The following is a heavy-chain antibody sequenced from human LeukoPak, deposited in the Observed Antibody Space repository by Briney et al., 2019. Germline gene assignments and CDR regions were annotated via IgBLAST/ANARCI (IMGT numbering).Heavy chain of an antibody. D-gene: IGHD2-15*01. Sequence: SQTLSLTCTVSGGSISSGDYYWSWIRQPPGKGLEWIGYIYYSGSTYYNPSLKSRVTISVDTSKNQFSLKLSSVTAADTAVYYCARDVRGYCSGGSCYNDYYYYTDVWGKGTTVTVSS. CDR1: GGSISSGDYY. CDR2: IYYSGST. J-gene: IGHJ6*03. V-gene: IGHV4-30-4*08. CDR3: ARDVRGYCSGGSCYNDYYYYTDV.